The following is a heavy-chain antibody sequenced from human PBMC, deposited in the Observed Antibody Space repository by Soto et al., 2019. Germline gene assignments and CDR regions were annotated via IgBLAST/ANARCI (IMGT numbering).Heavy chain of an antibody. Sequence: SETLSLTCAVHGGSFGGYYWSWIGQPPGKGLEWIGEINHSGSTNYNPSLKSRVTISVDTSKNQFSLKLSSVTAADTAVYYCARGPTGDIVVVVAAHLLMGFAFDIWGQGTMVTVSS. CDR2: INHSGST. J-gene: IGHJ3*02. CDR3: ARGPTGDIVVVVAAHLLMGFAFDI. D-gene: IGHD2-15*01. CDR1: GGSFGGYY. V-gene: IGHV4-34*01.